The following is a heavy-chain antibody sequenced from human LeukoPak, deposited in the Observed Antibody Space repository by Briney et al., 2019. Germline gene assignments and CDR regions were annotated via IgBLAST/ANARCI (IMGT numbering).Heavy chain of an antibody. V-gene: IGHV1-69*04. CDR3: AINVVVVPATGTTLDYNYYYMDV. J-gene: IGHJ6*03. CDR2: IIPILGIA. Sequence: VASVKVSCKASGGTFSSYAISWVRQAPGQGLEWMGRIIPILGIANYAQKFQGRVTITADKSTSTAYMELSSLRSDDTAIYYCAINVVVVPATGTTLDYNYYYMDVWGKGTTVTVSS. CDR1: GGTFSSYA. D-gene: IGHD2-2*01.